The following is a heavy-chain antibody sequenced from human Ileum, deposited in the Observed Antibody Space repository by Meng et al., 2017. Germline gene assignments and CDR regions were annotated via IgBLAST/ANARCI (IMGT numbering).Heavy chain of an antibody. V-gene: IGHV4-39*01. J-gene: IGHJ4*02. D-gene: IGHD4-17*01. CDR3: ARRAHYGDPPR. CDR1: SGSFTNNNYY. Sequence: QLRLQESVPGLVKPSETLSLTCSVCSGSFTNNNYYWVWIRRPPGKGLEWIGSIYYGGSTYYNPSLKSRVTISVDTSTNQFSLKLISVTDADTAVYYCARRAHYGDPPRWGQGTLVTVSS. CDR2: IYYGGST.